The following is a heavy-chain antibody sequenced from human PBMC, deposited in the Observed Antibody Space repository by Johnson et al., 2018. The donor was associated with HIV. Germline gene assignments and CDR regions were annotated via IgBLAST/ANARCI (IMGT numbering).Heavy chain of an antibody. D-gene: IGHD1-26*01. J-gene: IGHJ3*01. CDR1: GFTFSNAW. V-gene: IGHV3-66*01. CDR3: ARESANSGRYSGAFDV. CDR2: IYSGGTT. Sequence: EVQLVESGGGLVKPGGSLRLSCAASGFTFSNAWMSWVRQAPGKGLEWVSVIYSGGTTYYADSVKGRFTISRDNSKNTLYLQMNSLRAEDTAVYYCARESANSGRYSGAFDVWGQGTMVIVSS.